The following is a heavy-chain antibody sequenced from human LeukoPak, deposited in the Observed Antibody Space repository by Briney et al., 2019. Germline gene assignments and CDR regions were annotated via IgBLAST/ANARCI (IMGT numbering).Heavy chain of an antibody. Sequence: GASVKVSCTASGYTFTRYYINWVRQAPGQGLEWMGIINPSGGSTTYAQKFQGRVTMTRDTSTSTVYMELSSLRSEDTAVHYCARDLSEVERPLDHWGQGTLVTVSS. V-gene: IGHV1-46*01. D-gene: IGHD1-1*01. CDR3: ARDLSEVERPLDH. J-gene: IGHJ4*02. CDR1: GYTFTRYY. CDR2: INPSGGST.